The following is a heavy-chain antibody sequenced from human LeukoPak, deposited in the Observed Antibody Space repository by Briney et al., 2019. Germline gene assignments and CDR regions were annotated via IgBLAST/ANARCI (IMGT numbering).Heavy chain of an antibody. V-gene: IGHV3-30-3*01. J-gene: IGHJ4*02. CDR1: GFTFSSYA. Sequence: GGSLRLSCAASGFTFSSYAMHWVRQAPGKGLEWVAVISYDGSNKYYADSVKGRFTISRDNSKNTLYLQMNSLRAEDTAVYYCAKEVLYYYDSSGYWDYWGQGTLVTVSS. CDR2: ISYDGSNK. CDR3: AKEVLYYYDSSGYWDY. D-gene: IGHD3-22*01.